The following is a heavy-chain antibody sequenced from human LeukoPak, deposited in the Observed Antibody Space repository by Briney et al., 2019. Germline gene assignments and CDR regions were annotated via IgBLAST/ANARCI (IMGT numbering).Heavy chain of an antibody. J-gene: IGHJ4*02. Sequence: GSLRLSCAASGFTFSSYDMYWVRQATGKGLEWISVIGTAGDTYYAGSVKGRFTISRENAKNSVYLQMNSLRAGDTAVYYCARSSANYGDLDYWGQGTLVTVSS. V-gene: IGHV3-13*01. D-gene: IGHD4-17*01. CDR1: GFTFSSYD. CDR2: IGTAGDT. CDR3: ARSSANYGDLDY.